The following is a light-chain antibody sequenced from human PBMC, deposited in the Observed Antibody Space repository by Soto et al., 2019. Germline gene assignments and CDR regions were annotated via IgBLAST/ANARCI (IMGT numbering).Light chain of an antibody. CDR2: GTS. Sequence: EIVLTQSPGTLSLSPGERATLSCRASQSVSSSYLAWYQQKPGQAPRHLIYGTSSRATGIPDRFSGSGSGTDSTITISGMEPEDFAVYFCQHYGGSPLVTFGQGGRLEIK. CDR1: QSVSSSY. CDR3: QHYGGSPLVT. V-gene: IGKV3-20*01. J-gene: IGKJ5*01.